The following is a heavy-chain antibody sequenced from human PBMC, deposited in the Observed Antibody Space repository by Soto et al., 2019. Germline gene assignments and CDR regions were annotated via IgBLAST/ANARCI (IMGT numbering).Heavy chain of an antibody. CDR1: GGSIGSYY. CDR2: IYYSGST. J-gene: IGHJ6*02. V-gene: IGHV4-59*01. D-gene: IGHD3-3*01. Sequence: PSETLSLTCTVSGGSIGSYYWNWIRQPPGKGLEWIGYIYYSGSTNYNPSLKSRVTISGDTSKNQFSLKLSSVTAADTAVYYCARDGGFYYGMDVWGQGTTVTVSS. CDR3: ARDGGFYYGMDV.